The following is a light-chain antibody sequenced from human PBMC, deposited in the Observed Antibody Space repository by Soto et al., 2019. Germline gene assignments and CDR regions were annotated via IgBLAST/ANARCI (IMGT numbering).Light chain of an antibody. V-gene: IGKV3-11*01. CDR2: DAS. Sequence: EIVLTQSPATLSLSPGERATLSCRASQSVGSYLGWYQHKPGQAPRLLIHDASNRAPGIPARFSGSGSGTDFTLNISSLEPEEFAVYYCQQRSNWPRGTFGQGTKLEIK. J-gene: IGKJ2*01. CDR1: QSVGSY. CDR3: QQRSNWPRGT.